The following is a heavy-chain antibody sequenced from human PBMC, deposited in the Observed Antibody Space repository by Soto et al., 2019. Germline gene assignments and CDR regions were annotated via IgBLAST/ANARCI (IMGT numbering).Heavy chain of an antibody. Sequence: ASVKVSCKASGFTFTSSAVQWVRQARGQRLEWIGWIVVGSGNTNYAQKFQERVTITRDMSTSTAYMELSSLRSEDTAVYYCAADSIGYCSGGSCYYYYGMDVWGQGTTVTVSS. CDR2: IVVGSGNT. V-gene: IGHV1-58*01. J-gene: IGHJ6*02. CDR1: GFTFTSSA. CDR3: AADSIGYCSGGSCYYYYGMDV. D-gene: IGHD2-15*01.